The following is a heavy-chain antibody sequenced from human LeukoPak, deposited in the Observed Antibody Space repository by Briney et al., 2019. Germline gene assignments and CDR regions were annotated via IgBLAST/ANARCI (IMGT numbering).Heavy chain of an antibody. CDR3: ARDTPPADFWSGYYTSYYYYMDV. CDR2: ISAYNGNT. V-gene: IGHV1-18*01. Sequence: ASVTVSCKASGGTFSSYAISWVRQAPGQGLEWMGWISAYNGNTNYAQKLQGRVTMTTDTSTSTAYMELRSLRSDDTAVYYCARDTPPADFWSGYYTSYYYYMDVWGKGTTVTVSS. J-gene: IGHJ6*03. CDR1: GGTFSSYA. D-gene: IGHD3-3*01.